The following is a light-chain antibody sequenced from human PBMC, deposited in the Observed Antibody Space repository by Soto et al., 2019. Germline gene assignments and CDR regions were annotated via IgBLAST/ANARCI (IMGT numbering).Light chain of an antibody. J-gene: IGKJ2*01. CDR2: GAS. Sequence: EIVLTQSPGTLSLSPGEKATLSCTASQSVSSSYLAWYQQKPGQAPRLLIYGASTRATGIPDRFSGGGSGTDFTLTISRLEPEDFAVYYCQQFVSSPPMYTFGQGTELEIK. V-gene: IGKV3-20*01. CDR3: QQFVSSPPMYT. CDR1: QSVSSSY.